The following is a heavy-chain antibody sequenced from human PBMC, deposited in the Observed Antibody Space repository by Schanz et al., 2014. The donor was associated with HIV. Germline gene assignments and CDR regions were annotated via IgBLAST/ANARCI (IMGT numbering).Heavy chain of an antibody. CDR3: AKVAIHSSGWLPFDY. CDR2: IYSAATT. D-gene: IGHD6-19*01. CDR1: GFTVSNNH. V-gene: IGHV3-53*01. J-gene: IGHJ4*02. Sequence: QLVESGGGLIQPGGSLRLSCVFSGFTVSNNHLSWVRQAPGKGLEWVSNIYSAATTYYTDSVKGRFTISRDNSKNTLYLQMNSLGAEDTAVYYCAKVAIHSSGWLPFDYWGQGTLVTVSS.